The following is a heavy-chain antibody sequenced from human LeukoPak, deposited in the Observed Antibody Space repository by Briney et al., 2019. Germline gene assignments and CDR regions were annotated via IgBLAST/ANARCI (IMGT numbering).Heavy chain of an antibody. CDR1: GYTFTSYG. D-gene: IGHD3-16*01. Sequence: ASVKVSCKASGYTFTSYGISWVRQSPGQGLEWMGWISAYNGNTNYAQKLQGRVTITADESTSTAYMELRSLRSEDTAVYYCARGYAFDYWGQGTLVTVSS. V-gene: IGHV1-18*01. CDR3: ARGYAFDY. J-gene: IGHJ4*02. CDR2: ISAYNGNT.